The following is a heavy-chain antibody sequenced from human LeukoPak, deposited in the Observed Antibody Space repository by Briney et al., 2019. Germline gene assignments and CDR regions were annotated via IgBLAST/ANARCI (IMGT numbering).Heavy chain of an antibody. J-gene: IGHJ4*02. V-gene: IGHV3-48*03. Sequence: GGSLRLSCAASGFTFSNYEMKWVRQAPGKGLEWVSYISSSGSAIYYADSVKGRFTISRDNAKNSLYLQMNSLRAEDTAVYYCARRITMIVVADYWGQGTLVTVSS. CDR3: ARRITMIVVADY. D-gene: IGHD3-22*01. CDR2: ISSSGSAI. CDR1: GFTFSNYE.